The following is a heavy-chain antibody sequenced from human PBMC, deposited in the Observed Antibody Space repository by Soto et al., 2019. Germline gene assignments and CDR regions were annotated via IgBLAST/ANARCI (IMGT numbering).Heavy chain of an antibody. Sequence: QITLKESGPTLVRPTQTLTLTCAFSGFSLSTSGVGVGWIRQPPGKALEWLAVIYWDESKHYSPSLRSRLTITKETSKNQVVLTMTNMDPMDTGTYYCAHKGPEDWPLDYWGQGTLVTVSS. CDR2: IYWDESK. J-gene: IGHJ4*02. CDR1: GFSLSTSGVG. D-gene: IGHD3-9*01. V-gene: IGHV2-5*02. CDR3: AHKGPEDWPLDY.